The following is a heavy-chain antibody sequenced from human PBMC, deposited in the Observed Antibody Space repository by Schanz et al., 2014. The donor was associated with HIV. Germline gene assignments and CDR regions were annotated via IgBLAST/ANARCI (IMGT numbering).Heavy chain of an antibody. D-gene: IGHD3-22*01. CDR3: AKDRNHYDSRYRGKGNYYYYYGMDV. CDR1: GFTFNNYG. Sequence: QVHLVESGGGVVQPGRSLRLSCAASGFTFNNYGMHWVRQAPGKGLEWVAVISYDGTNKKFADSVKGRFTISRDNSKNTLYLQMKSLRPEDTAVYYCAKDRNHYDSRYRGKGNYYYYYGMDVWGQGTTVTVSS. J-gene: IGHJ6*02. V-gene: IGHV3-30*18. CDR2: ISYDGTNK.